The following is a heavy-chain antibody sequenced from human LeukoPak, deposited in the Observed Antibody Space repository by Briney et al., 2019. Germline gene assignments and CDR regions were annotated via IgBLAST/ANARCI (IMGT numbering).Heavy chain of an antibody. CDR1: GGSISSGGYY. CDR2: IYYSGST. Sequence: SETLSLTCTVSGGSISSGGYYWSWIRQHPGKGLEWIGYIYYSGSTYYNPSLKSRVTISVDTSKNQFSLKLSSVTAADTAVYYCARDSQPAAGFAFDIWGQGTMVTVSS. CDR3: ARDSQPAAGFAFDI. J-gene: IGHJ3*02. V-gene: IGHV4-31*03. D-gene: IGHD6-13*01.